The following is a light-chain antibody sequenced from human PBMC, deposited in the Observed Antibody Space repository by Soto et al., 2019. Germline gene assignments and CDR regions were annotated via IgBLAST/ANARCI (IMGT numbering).Light chain of an antibody. CDR1: STDIGRYNC. V-gene: IGLV2-14*01. Sequence: QSVLTQPASVSGSPGQSITISCTGASTDIGRYNCVSWYQQYPGKAPKVLIYEVSNRPSGVSSRFSGSKSGNTASLTISGLQAEDEADYYCTSYTSSSTYVFGTGTKVTVL. CDR2: EVS. J-gene: IGLJ1*01. CDR3: TSYTSSSTYV.